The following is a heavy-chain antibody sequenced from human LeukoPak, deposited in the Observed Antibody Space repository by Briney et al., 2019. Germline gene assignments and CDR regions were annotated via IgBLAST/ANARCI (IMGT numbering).Heavy chain of an antibody. D-gene: IGHD1-26*01. V-gene: IGHV3-30*03. Sequence: GGSLRLSCAASGFTFSSYDMHWVRQAPGKGLEWVTVISYDGSNKYYGDSVKGRFTISRDNSKNTLYLKMNSRRAEDTAVYYCARAGGGSWTVDYWGKGTLVTVSS. CDR2: ISYDGSNK. CDR3: ARAGGGSWTVDY. CDR1: GFTFSSYD. J-gene: IGHJ4*02.